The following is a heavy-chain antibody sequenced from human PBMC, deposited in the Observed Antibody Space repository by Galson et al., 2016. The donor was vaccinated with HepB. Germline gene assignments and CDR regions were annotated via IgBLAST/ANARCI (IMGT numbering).Heavy chain of an antibody. J-gene: IGHJ4*02. CDR2: ISGDGAP. Sequence: SLRLSCAGSGFTFNSYAMNWVRQAPGKGLEWVSSISGDGAPYYVDSMKGRFTISRDNSKDTLYLQIISLRAEDTAVYYCARDRGFYSSTWDWGQGTLVTVSS. CDR1: GFTFNSYA. CDR3: ARDRGFYSSTWD. D-gene: IGHD2-2*01. V-gene: IGHV3-23*01.